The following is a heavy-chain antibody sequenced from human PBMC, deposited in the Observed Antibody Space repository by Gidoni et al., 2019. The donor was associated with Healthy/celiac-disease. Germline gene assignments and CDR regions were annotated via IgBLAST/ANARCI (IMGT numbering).Heavy chain of an antibody. CDR3: AREITVANYYFDY. CDR1: GGSISSSRYY. CDR2: IYYSGST. J-gene: IGHJ4*02. Sequence: QLQLQESGPGLVKPSETLSLTCTVSGGSISSSRYYLGWMRQPPGKGQAWIGSIYYSGSTYYNPSLKSRVTISVDPSKNQFSLTLSSVTAPATAVYYCAREITVANYYFDYWGQGTLVTVSS. D-gene: IGHD3-16*01. V-gene: IGHV4-39*07.